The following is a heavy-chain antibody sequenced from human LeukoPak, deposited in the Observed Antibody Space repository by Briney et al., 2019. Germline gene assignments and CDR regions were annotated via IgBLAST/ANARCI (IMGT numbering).Heavy chain of an antibody. J-gene: IGHJ4*02. Sequence: GGSLRLSCAASGFTFSTYRMNWVRQAPGKGLEWVSYISSSSSSIYYADSVKGRFTISRDNAKNSLHLQMNSLRDEDTAVYYCARDSGSYKCDYWGQGSLVTVSS. CDR3: ARDSGSYKCDY. CDR2: ISSSSSSI. D-gene: IGHD1-26*01. CDR1: GFTFSTYR. V-gene: IGHV3-21*01.